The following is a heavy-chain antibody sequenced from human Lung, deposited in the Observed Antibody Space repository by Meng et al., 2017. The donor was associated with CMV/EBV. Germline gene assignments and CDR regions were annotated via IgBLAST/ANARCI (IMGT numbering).Heavy chain of an antibody. Sequence: GESLKISCAASGFIFSSYVIIWVRQAPGKGLEWVSSISGSGTITHFADSVKGRFTISRDNSENTVFLQMNSLRAEDTAVYYCTKGGCGTTSCYRRYYDYSGQGXLVTVSS. J-gene: IGHJ4*02. CDR3: TKGGCGTTSCYRRYYDY. CDR2: ISGSGTIT. CDR1: GFIFSSYV. D-gene: IGHD2-2*01. V-gene: IGHV3-23*01.